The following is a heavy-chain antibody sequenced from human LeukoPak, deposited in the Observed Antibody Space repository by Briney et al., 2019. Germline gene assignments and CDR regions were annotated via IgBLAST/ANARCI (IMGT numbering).Heavy chain of an antibody. J-gene: IGHJ4*02. V-gene: IGHV1-69*01. CDR3: ARVAQMPRLFDY. CDR2: IIPIFGTA. Sequence: SVKVSCKASGGTFSSYAISWVRQAPGQGLEWMGGIIPIFGTANYAQKFLGRVTITADESTSTAYMELSRLRSEDTAVYYCARVAQMPRLFDYWGQGTLVTVSS. CDR1: GGTFSSYA. D-gene: IGHD2-2*01.